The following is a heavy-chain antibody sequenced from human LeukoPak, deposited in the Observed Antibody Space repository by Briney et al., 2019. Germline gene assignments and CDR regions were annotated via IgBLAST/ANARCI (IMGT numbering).Heavy chain of an antibody. D-gene: IGHD2-2*01. Sequence: GGSLRLSCAASGFTITKYGMHWVRQAPGKGLEWVAVIWFNGGKKYFPDSVKGRFTISRDNSKNTVYLQMNSLKVEDTAVYYCARHGEGVDVVVPAADFDSWGQGALVTVSS. CDR1: GFTITKYG. J-gene: IGHJ4*02. CDR3: ARHGEGVDVVVPAADFDS. CDR2: IWFNGGKK. V-gene: IGHV3-33*03.